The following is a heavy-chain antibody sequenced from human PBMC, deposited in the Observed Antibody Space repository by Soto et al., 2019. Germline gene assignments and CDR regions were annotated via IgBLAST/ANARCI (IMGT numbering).Heavy chain of an antibody. J-gene: IGHJ4*02. V-gene: IGHV3-33*01. CDR2: VWYDGSNK. Sequence: QVQLVESGGGVVQPGRSLRLSCEASGFTFSDYGMHWVRQAPGKGLEYVAVVWYDGSNKYYADSVKGRFTISRDNSKNTVYLQMNSLTVEDTAVYYCARGPIVANLDYWGQGTLVTVSS. CDR1: GFTFSDYG. CDR3: ARGPIVANLDY. D-gene: IGHD5-12*01.